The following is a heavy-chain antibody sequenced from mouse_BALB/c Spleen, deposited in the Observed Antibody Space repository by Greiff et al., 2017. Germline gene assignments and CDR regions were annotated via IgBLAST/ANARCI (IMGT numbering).Heavy chain of an antibody. CDR3: AREGYGNYYAMDY. Sequence: EVKLVESGGGLVKPGGSLKLSCAASGFTFSSYAMSWVRQTPEKRLEWVASISSGGSTYYPDSVKGRFTISRDNARNILYLQMSSLRSEDTAMYYCAREGYGNYYAMDYWGQGTSVTVSS. CDR1: GFTFSSYA. V-gene: IGHV5-6-5*01. D-gene: IGHD2-1*01. CDR2: ISSGGST. J-gene: IGHJ4*01.